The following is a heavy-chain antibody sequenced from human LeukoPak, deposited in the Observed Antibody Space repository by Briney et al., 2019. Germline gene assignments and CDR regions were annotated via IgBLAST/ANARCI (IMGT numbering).Heavy chain of an antibody. V-gene: IGHV3-53*01. J-gene: IGHJ3*02. CDR2: IYSGGST. CDR3: ARDDLLDAFDI. CDR1: GFTVSSNY. Sequence: GGSLRLSCAASGFTVSSNYMSWVRQAPGKGLEWVSVIYSGGSTYYADSVKGRFTISRDNSKNTLYLQMNSLRAEDTAVYYCARDDLLDAFDIWGQGTMVTVSS.